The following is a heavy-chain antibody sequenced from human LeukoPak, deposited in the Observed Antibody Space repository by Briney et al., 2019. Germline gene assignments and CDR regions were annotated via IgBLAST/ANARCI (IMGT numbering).Heavy chain of an antibody. CDR1: GYIFSDYY. D-gene: IGHD5-12*01. CDR2: ISSSGSTM. CDR3: ARDPGSGYEEHFDY. V-gene: IGHV3-11*01. Sequence: GGSLRLSCAASGYIFSDYYMSWIRQAPGKGLEWVSYISSSGSTMYYTDSVKGRFTISRDNAKDSLYLQMNSLRAEDTAVYRCARDPGSGYEEHFDYWGQGTLVTVSS. J-gene: IGHJ4*02.